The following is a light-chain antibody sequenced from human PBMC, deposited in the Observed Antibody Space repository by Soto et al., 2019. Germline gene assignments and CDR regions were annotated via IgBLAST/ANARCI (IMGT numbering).Light chain of an antibody. Sequence: QSALTQPASVSGSPGQSITISCTGTSSDVGDFNYVSWYQQHPGKAPKLLIYEVIKRPSGISDRFSGSKSDNTASLTISGLQTEDEADYYCSSYTRSITLKFGGGTQLTVL. CDR2: EVI. V-gene: IGLV2-14*03. CDR1: SSDVGDFNY. J-gene: IGLJ7*01. CDR3: SSYTRSITLK.